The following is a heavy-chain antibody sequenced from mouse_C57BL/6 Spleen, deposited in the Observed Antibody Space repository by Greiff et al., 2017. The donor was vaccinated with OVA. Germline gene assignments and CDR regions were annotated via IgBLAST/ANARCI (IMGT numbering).Heavy chain of an antibody. J-gene: IGHJ2*01. CDR3: ARAYGSSPFLGY. CDR2: IDPSDSYT. Sequence: VQLQQPGAELVMPGASVKLSCKASGYTFTSSWMHWVKQRPGQGLEWIGEIDPSDSYTNYNQKFKGKSTLTVDKSSSTAYMQLSSLTSEDSAVYYCARAYGSSPFLGYWGQGTTLTVSS. CDR1: GYTFTSSW. V-gene: IGHV1-69*01. D-gene: IGHD1-1*01.